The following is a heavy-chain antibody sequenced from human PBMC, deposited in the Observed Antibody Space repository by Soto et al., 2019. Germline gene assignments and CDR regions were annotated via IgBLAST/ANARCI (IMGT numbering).Heavy chain of an antibody. D-gene: IGHD5-18*01. CDR3: VREAITAMGFDY. V-gene: IGHV3-11*01. CDR1: GFTFSDYY. CDR2: INPSISTI. Sequence: GGSLRLSCAASGFTFSDYYMSWIRQAPGKGLEWVSFINPSISTIYYADSVKGRFTISRDNAKNSLYLQMNSLRAEDTAVYYCVREAITAMGFDYWGQGALVTVSS. J-gene: IGHJ4*02.